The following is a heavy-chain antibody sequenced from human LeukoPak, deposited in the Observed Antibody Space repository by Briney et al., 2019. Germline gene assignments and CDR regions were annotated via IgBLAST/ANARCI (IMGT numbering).Heavy chain of an antibody. CDR1: GFSFSAAW. J-gene: IGHJ4*02. Sequence: GGSLRLSCEASGFSFSAAWMTWVRQAPGKGLEWVATIKNDGSDKYYVDSVKGRFTLSRDNAKNLVYLQMNSLRVEDTAVYYCVNLGYSDGGEGTLVTVSS. CDR3: VNLGYSD. V-gene: IGHV3-7*01. D-gene: IGHD5-12*01. CDR2: IKNDGSDK.